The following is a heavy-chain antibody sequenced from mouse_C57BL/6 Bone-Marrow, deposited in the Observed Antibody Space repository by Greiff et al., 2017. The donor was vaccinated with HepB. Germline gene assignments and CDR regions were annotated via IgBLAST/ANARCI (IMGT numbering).Heavy chain of an antibody. CDR1: GYSFTGYY. D-gene: IGHD1-1*01. Sequence: EVKLQESGPELVKPGASVKISCKASGYSFTGYYMNWVKQSPEKSLEWIGEINPSTGGTTYNQKFKAKATLTVDKSSSTAYMQLKSLTSEDSAVYYCAREGGLYYYGSLGYWGQGTTLTVSS. CDR3: AREGGLYYYGSLGY. CDR2: INPSTGGT. V-gene: IGHV1-42*01. J-gene: IGHJ2*01.